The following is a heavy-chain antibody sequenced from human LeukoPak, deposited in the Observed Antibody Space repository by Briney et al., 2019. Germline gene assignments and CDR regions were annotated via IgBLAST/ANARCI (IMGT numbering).Heavy chain of an antibody. CDR1: GGXIGSYY. V-gene: IGHV4-59*01. CDR3: ARATETFSWFLQH. CDR2: LSNSGST. Sequence: SETLSLTCSVSGGXIGSYYWSWIRQPPGKGLEWIGHLSNSGSTNYNPSLKSRVTISVDTSKNQFSLKLNSVTVADTAVYYCARATETFSWFLQHWGQGTLVTVSS. D-gene: IGHD6-13*01. J-gene: IGHJ1*01.